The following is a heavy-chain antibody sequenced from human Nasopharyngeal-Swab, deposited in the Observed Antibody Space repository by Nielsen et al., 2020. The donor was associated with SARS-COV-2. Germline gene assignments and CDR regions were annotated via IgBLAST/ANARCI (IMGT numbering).Heavy chain of an antibody. V-gene: IGHV3-49*02. D-gene: IGHD4-11*01. CDR2: IRSKAYGGTT. CDR3: TRDRLAVTTYYYYYYMDV. Sequence: WIRQPPGKGLEWVGFIRSKAYGGTTEYAASVKGRFTISRDDSKSIAYLQMNSLKTEDTAVYYCTRDRLAVTTYYYYYYMDVWGKGTTVHRLL. J-gene: IGHJ6*03.